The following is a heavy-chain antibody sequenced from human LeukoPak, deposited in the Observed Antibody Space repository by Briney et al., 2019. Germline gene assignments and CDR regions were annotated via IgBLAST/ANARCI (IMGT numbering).Heavy chain of an antibody. CDR2: IDKISYGGRT. CDR1: GFRFINAW. J-gene: IGHJ4*02. V-gene: IGHV3-15*07. CDR3: TSTFDTWCDIV. D-gene: IGHD2-15*01. Sequence: PGGSLRLSCTPSGTTSGFRFINAWMNSVRQTPGKGLELVGRIDKISYGGRTAYNVPVKGRFTVSRDDSQSTVYLQMNSLKTEDTGVYYCTSTFDTWCDIVWGQGTLVTVSS.